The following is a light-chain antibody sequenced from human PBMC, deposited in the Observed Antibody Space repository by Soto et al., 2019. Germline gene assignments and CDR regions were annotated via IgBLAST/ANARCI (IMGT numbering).Light chain of an antibody. J-gene: IGKJ1*01. Sequence: EIVLTQSPATLSLSPGERATLSCRASQSVRTYLAWYLQKPGQAPRLLIYDASNRAAGIPARFSGSGSGTDFTLTISSLEPEDFAVYYCQQRSNWPVTFGQGTKVEIK. CDR1: QSVRTY. CDR3: QQRSNWPVT. V-gene: IGKV3-11*01. CDR2: DAS.